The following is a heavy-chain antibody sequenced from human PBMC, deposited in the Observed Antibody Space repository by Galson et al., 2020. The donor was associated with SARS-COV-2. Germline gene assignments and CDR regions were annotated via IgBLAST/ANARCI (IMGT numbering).Heavy chain of an antibody. J-gene: IGHJ2*01. V-gene: IGHV4-31*03. D-gene: IGHD5-18*01. CDR3: AGEGDTAMPTLALSNWYFDL. CDR1: GGSISSGGYY. CDR2: IYYSGST. Sequence: SETLSLTCTVSGGSISSGGYYWSWIRQHPGKGLEWIGYIYYSGSTYYNPSRKSRVTISVDTSKNQFSLKLSSVTAADTAVYYCAGEGDTAMPTLALSNWYFDLWGRGTLVTISS.